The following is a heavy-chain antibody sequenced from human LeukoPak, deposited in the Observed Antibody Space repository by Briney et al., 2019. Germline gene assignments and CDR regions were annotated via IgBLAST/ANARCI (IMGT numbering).Heavy chain of an antibody. D-gene: IGHD3-10*02. Sequence: SGGSLRLSCAASGFTFDDHGMSWVRQAPGKGLEWVSGIKWDGGRTGYADSVKGRFTISRDNAKNSLYLQMNSLRAEDTAVYYCAELGITMIGGVWGKGTTVTISS. J-gene: IGHJ6*04. CDR2: IKWDGGRT. V-gene: IGHV3-20*04. CDR1: GFTFDDHG. CDR3: AELGITMIGGV.